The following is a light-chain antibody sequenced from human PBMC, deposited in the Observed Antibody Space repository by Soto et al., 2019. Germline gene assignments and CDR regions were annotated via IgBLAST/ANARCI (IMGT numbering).Light chain of an antibody. CDR2: DAS. CDR3: QQYNSYSPVT. Sequence: DIPMTQSPSTLSASVGDRVTITCRASQSISSWLAWYQQKPGKAPKLLIYDASSLESGVPSRFSGSGSGTEFTLTISSLQPDDFATDYCQQYNSYSPVTFGQGTKVEIK. CDR1: QSISSW. J-gene: IGKJ1*01. V-gene: IGKV1-5*01.